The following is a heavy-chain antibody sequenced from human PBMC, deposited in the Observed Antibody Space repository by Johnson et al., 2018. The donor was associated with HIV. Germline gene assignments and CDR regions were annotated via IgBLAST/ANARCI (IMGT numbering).Heavy chain of an antibody. CDR2: IHYDGSNK. V-gene: IGHV3-30*02. CDR3: ARSDSGYDAFDI. D-gene: IGHD5-12*01. Sequence: VQLVESGGGVVQPGGSLRLTCAASGFTFSMSAMHWVRQAPGKGLEWVTFIHYDGSNKYYADSVKGRFTISRDNSKNTLHLQMNNVRAEDTAIYYCARSDSGYDAFDIWGQGTMVSVSS. CDR1: GFTFSMSA. J-gene: IGHJ3*02.